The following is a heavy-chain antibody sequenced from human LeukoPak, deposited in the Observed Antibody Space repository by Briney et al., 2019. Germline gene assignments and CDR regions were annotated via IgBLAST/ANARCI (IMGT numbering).Heavy chain of an antibody. CDR3: ARGLVRNDYVWGSYYYYYGMDV. D-gene: IGHD3-16*01. V-gene: IGHV1-8*01. CDR2: MNPNSGNT. J-gene: IGHJ6*02. CDR1: GYTFTSYD. Sequence: ASVKVSCKASGYTFTSYDINWVRQATGQALEWMGWMNPNSGNTGYAQKFQGRVTMTRNTSISTAYMELSSLRSEDTAVYYCARGLVRNDYVWGSYYYYYGMDVWGQGTTVTVSS.